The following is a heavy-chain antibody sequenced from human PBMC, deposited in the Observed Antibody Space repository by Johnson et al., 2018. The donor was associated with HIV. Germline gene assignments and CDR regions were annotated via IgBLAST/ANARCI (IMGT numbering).Heavy chain of an antibody. CDR1: GFTFNDYG. CDR2: INWNGGST. V-gene: IGHV3-20*04. D-gene: IGHD2-15*01. Sequence: VQLVESGGGVVRPGGSLRLSCAASGFTFNDYGMTWVRQAPGKGLEWVSGINWNGGSTDYADSVKGRFTISRDNAKNSLYLQMNSLRAEDTAFYYCGGVLCVVVVGAEIDAFDIWGQGTMVTVSS. CDR3: GGVLCVVVVGAEIDAFDI. J-gene: IGHJ3*02.